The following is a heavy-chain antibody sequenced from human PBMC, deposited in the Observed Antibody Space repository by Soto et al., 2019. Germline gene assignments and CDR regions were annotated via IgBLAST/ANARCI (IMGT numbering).Heavy chain of an antibody. Sequence: PGESLKISCAASGFTFTTYWMTWVRQAPGKGLEWVANIKQDGSEKFYVGSVRGRFTISRDNAKNSMYLQMNSLRAEDTAEYYCARPSSGRLTTAWAPLDWWGQGTLVTVSS. CDR3: ARPSSGRLTTAWAPLDW. CDR2: IKQDGSEK. J-gene: IGHJ4*02. CDR1: GFTFTTYW. V-gene: IGHV3-7*03. D-gene: IGHD2-15*01.